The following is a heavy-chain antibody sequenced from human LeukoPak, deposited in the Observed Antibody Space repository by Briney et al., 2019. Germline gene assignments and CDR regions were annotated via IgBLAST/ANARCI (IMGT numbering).Heavy chain of an antibody. Sequence: PSQTLSLTCTVSGGSISSSSYYWGWIRQPPGKGLEWIGSIYYSGSTYYNPSLKSRVTISVDTSKNQFSLKLSSVTAADTAVYYCARVPGRWSTQGYWGQGTLVTVSS. J-gene: IGHJ4*02. V-gene: IGHV4-39*07. D-gene: IGHD4-23*01. CDR3: ARVPGRWSTQGY. CDR2: IYYSGST. CDR1: GGSISSSSYY.